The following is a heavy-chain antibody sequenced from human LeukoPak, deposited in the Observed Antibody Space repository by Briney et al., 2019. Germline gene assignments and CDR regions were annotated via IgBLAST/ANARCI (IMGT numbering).Heavy chain of an antibody. D-gene: IGHD3-10*01. J-gene: IGHJ5*02. CDR2: IIPIFGTA. V-gene: IGHV1-69*05. Sequence: GSSVKVSCKASGGTFSSYAISWVRQAPGQGLEWMGGIIPIFGTANYAQKFQGRVTITTDESTSTAYMELSSLRSEDTAVYYCAGVASGSGSWITPNWFDPWGQGTLVTVSS. CDR3: AGVASGSGSWITPNWFDP. CDR1: GGTFSSYA.